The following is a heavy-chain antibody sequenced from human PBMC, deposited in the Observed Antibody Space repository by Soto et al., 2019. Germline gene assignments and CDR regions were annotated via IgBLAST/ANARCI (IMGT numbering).Heavy chain of an antibody. CDR2: IKQDGSDK. D-gene: IGHD6-6*01. CDR3: ARDRCIYSNSSYYYYGMDV. V-gene: IGHV3-7*03. Sequence: GGSLRLSCAASGFPFSSYWMIWVRQAPGKGLEWVANIKQDGSDKYYVDSVKGRFTISRDNAKNSLYLQMNSLRAEDTAVYYCARDRCIYSNSSYYYYGMDVWGQGTTVTVSS. CDR1: GFPFSSYW. J-gene: IGHJ6*02.